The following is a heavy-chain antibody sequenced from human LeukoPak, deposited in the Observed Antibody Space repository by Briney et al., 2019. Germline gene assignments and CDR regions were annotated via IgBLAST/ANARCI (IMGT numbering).Heavy chain of an antibody. CDR2: ISDDGSNE. Sequence: GRSLRLSCAASGFTFSSYGMHWVRQAPGKGPEWVAVISDDGSNEYYADSVKGRFTISRDNSKNTLYLQMNSLRAEDTAVYYCAKERSSGWYYFQYWGQGTRVTVSS. V-gene: IGHV3-30*18. J-gene: IGHJ4*02. D-gene: IGHD6-19*01. CDR1: GFTFSSYG. CDR3: AKERSSGWYYFQY.